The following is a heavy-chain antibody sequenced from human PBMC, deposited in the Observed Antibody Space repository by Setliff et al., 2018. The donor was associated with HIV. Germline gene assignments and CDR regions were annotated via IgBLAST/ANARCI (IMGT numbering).Heavy chain of an antibody. D-gene: IGHD3-3*01. CDR3: ASLTTDRFLEWLFVY. Sequence: PSETLSLPCAVYGGSFSGYFWTWIRQPPWEGLEWIGSIYYSGSTYYNPSLQTRVTISVDTSKNQFSLKLSSVTAADTAVYYCASLTTDRFLEWLFVYWGQGTLVTV. V-gene: IGHV4-34*01. CDR1: GGSFSGYF. J-gene: IGHJ4*02. CDR2: IYYSGST.